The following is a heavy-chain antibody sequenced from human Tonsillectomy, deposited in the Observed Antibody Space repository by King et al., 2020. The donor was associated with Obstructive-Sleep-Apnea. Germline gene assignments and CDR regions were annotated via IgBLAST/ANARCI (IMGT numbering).Heavy chain of an antibody. J-gene: IGHJ6*02. CDR1: GFTFSSYS. CDR3: ARGATPNYYGMDV. V-gene: IGHV3-48*04. Sequence: QLVQSGGGLVQPGGSLRLSCAASGFTFSSYSMNWVRQAPGKGLEWVSYISSSSMTIYYADSVKGRFTISRDNAKNSLYLQMNSLRAEATAVYYCARGATPNYYGMDVWGQGTTVTVSS. CDR2: ISSSSMTI.